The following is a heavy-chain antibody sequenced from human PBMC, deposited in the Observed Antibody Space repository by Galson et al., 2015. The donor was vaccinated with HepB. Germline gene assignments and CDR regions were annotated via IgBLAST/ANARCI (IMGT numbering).Heavy chain of an antibody. D-gene: IGHD2-15*01. Sequence: QSGAEVKKPGESLRISCKGSGCSFTSYWISWVRQMPGKGLEWMGRIDPSDSYTNYSPSFQGHVTISADKSISTAYLQWSSLKASDTAMYYCARHLQGYCSGGSCENWFDPWGQGTLVTVSS. J-gene: IGHJ5*02. CDR1: GCSFTSYW. V-gene: IGHV5-10-1*01. CDR2: IDPSDSYT. CDR3: ARHLQGYCSGGSCENWFDP.